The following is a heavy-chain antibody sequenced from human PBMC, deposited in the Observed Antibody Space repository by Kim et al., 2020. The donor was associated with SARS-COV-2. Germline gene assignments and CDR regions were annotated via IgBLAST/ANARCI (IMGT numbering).Heavy chain of an antibody. Sequence: SETLSLICSDFGGSIINSYYYWGWVRQPPGKGLEWVGHISYSGGTYSNPSLQSRVTMSVDTSKSQFSLHLTSVTAADTAVYYCARLAAGSTHWFDLWGQGTLVTVSS. CDR3: ARLAAGSTHWFDL. CDR1: GGSIINSYYY. V-gene: IGHV4-39*07. CDR2: ISYSGGT. J-gene: IGHJ5*01.